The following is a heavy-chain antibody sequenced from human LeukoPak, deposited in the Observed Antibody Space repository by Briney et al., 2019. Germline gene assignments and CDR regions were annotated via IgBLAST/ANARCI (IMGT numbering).Heavy chain of an antibody. Sequence: SETLSLTCTVSGVSISSYYWSWTRQPAGKGLEWIGRIYTSGSTNYNPSLKSRVTISADKSKNQFSLKLSSVTAADTAVYYCASAGTLYYYDSSGYYSLDYWGQGTLVTVSS. V-gene: IGHV4-4*07. CDR3: ASAGTLYYYDSSGYYSLDY. CDR1: GVSISSYY. J-gene: IGHJ4*02. CDR2: IYTSGST. D-gene: IGHD3-22*01.